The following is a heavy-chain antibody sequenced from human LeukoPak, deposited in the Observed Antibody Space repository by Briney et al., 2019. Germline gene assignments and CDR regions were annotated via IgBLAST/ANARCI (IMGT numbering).Heavy chain of an antibody. CDR1: GFTFSSYG. Sequence: GGSLRLSCAASGFTFSSYGMHWVRQAPGKGLEWVAVISYDGSNKYYAESVKGRFTISRDNSKNTLYLQMNSLRVEDTAVYYCARDVNLLSSSWPRFDHWGQGTLVTVSS. D-gene: IGHD6-13*01. J-gene: IGHJ4*02. CDR2: ISYDGSNK. V-gene: IGHV3-30*03. CDR3: ARDVNLLSSSWPRFDH.